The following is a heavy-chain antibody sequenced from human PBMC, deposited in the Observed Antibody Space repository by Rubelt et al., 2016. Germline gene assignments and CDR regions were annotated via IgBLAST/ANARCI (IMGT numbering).Heavy chain of an antibody. CDR2: ISAHNGNT. CDR1: GYTFTTYG. J-gene: IGHJ4*02. V-gene: IGHV1-18*01. D-gene: IGHD1-26*01. Sequence: QVQLVQSGAEVKKPGASVKVSCKASGYTFTTYGINWVRQAPGQGLEWMGWISAHNGNTNHAPKHQGRVPMTTDTSTNTAYMERMRLRSDDTAVYYCAREAYSGRYPLIDYWGQGTLVTVSS. CDR3: AREAYSGRYPLIDY.